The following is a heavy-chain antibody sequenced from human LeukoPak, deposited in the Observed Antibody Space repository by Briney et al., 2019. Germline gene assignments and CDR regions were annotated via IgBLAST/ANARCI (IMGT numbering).Heavy chain of an antibody. J-gene: IGHJ4*02. Sequence: SETLSLTCTVSGGSITSYYWSWIRQPPGQGLEWIGYIYYSGSTNYNPSLTSRVTISVDTSKNQLSLNLSSVTAADTAVYYCARTTNSRYLHFDYWGQGTLVTVSS. CDR2: IYYSGST. D-gene: IGHD1-1*01. CDR1: GGSITSYY. V-gene: IGHV4-59*08. CDR3: ARTTNSRYLHFDY.